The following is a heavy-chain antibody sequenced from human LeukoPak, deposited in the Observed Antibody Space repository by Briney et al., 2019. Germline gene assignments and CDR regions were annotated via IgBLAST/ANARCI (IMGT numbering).Heavy chain of an antibody. J-gene: IGHJ4*02. D-gene: IGHD5-18*01. Sequence: GGSLRLSCAASGFTFSSYAMGWVRQAPGKGLEWVSAISGSGGSTYYADSVKGRFTISRDNSKNTLYLQMNSLRAEDTAVYYCAKDKELWLLSGSDYWGQGTLVTVSS. CDR1: GFTFSSYA. CDR3: AKDKELWLLSGSDY. V-gene: IGHV3-23*01. CDR2: ISGSGGST.